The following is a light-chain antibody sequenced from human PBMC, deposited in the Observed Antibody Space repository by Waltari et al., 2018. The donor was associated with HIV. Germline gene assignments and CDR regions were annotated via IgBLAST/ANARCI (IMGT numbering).Light chain of an antibody. CDR3: QVWDSSSDHL. CDR1: NIGSKS. J-gene: IGLJ2*01. Sequence: SYVPTQPPSVSVAPGQTARITCGGNNIGSKSVHWDQQKPGQAPVLVIYDDIGRPSGIPERFSGSNSGNTATLTISRVEAGDEADYYCQVWDSSSDHLFGGGTKVTVL. V-gene: IGLV3-21*02. CDR2: DDI.